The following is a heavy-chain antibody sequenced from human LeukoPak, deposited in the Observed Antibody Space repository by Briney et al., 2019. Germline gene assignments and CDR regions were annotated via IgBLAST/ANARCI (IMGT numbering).Heavy chain of an antibody. V-gene: IGHV3-23*01. J-gene: IGHJ3*02. D-gene: IGHD3-3*01. CDR2: ISGSGGST. CDR3: AKANYYLWSGYYTGLAFDI. Sequence: GGSLRLSCAASGFTFSSYAMSWVRQAPGKGLEWVSAISGSGGSTYYADSVKGRFTISRDNSKNTLYLQMNSLRAEDTAVYYCAKANYYLWSGYYTGLAFDIWGQGTMVTISS. CDR1: GFTFSSYA.